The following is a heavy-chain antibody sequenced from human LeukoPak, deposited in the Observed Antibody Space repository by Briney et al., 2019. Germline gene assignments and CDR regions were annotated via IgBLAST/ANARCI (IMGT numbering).Heavy chain of an antibody. CDR3: VRDEDYWGSPH. Sequence: SQTLSLTCTVSGGSISSGSYYWTWIRQPAGKGLEWIGRIYVGGSPNYNPSLEGRLTISIDMSKNQFSLRLNSVTAADTATYFCVRDEDYWGSPHWGQGILVSVSS. CDR1: GGSISSGSYY. J-gene: IGHJ4*02. CDR2: IYVGGSP. D-gene: IGHD7-27*01. V-gene: IGHV4-61*02.